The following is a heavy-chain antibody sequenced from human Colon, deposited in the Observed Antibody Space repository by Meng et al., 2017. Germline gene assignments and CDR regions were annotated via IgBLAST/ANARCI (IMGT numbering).Heavy chain of an antibody. V-gene: IGHV3-23*04. J-gene: IGHJ5*02. D-gene: IGHD5-18*01. CDR2: ISSSGDRT. CDR1: GFAFTSYP. CDR3: AKPWMQLWLPDR. Sequence: EVQLVGSGGGSVQAGWSLRLACEASGFAFTSYPMTWVRQIPGQGLDWVSGISSSGDRTYYADSVKGRFTISRDNSKNTLYLQLNSLRAEDTAIYYCAKPWMQLWLPDRWGQGTLVTVSS.